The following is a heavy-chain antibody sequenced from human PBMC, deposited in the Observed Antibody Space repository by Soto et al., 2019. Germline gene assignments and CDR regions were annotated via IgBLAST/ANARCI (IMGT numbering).Heavy chain of an antibody. J-gene: IGHJ4*02. Sequence: ASVKVSCKASGYTFTGYYMHWVRQAPGQGLEWMGWINPNSGGTNYAQKFQGRVTRTRDTSISTAYMELSRLRSDDTAVYYCARDGFSLDIPYYYDSSGYSHLDYWGQGTLVTVSS. CDR3: ARDGFSLDIPYYYDSSGYSHLDY. V-gene: IGHV1-2*02. CDR1: GYTFTGYY. D-gene: IGHD3-22*01. CDR2: INPNSGGT.